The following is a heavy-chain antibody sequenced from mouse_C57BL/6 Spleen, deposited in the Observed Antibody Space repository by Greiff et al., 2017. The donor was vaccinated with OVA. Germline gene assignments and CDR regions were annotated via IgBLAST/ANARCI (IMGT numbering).Heavy chain of an antibody. V-gene: IGHV3-6*01. CDR1: GYSITSGYY. J-gene: IGHJ2*01. CDR2: ISYDGSN. CDR3: AREGEGYFDY. Sequence: EVQLQQSGPGLVKPSQSLSLTCSVTGYSITSGYYWNWIRQFPGNKLEWMGYISYDGSNNYNPSLKNRISITRDTSKNQFFLKLNSVTTEDTATYYGAREGEGYFDYWGQGTTLTVSS.